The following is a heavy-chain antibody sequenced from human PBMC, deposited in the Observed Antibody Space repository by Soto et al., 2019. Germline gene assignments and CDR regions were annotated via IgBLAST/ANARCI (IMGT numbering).Heavy chain of an antibody. Sequence: QLQLQESGPGLVKPSETLSLTCTVSGVSISSSSYYWGWIRQPPGKGLEWIGNIYYTGTTYYNPSLKSRLTISVDTSKNQFSLKLSSVTAADTAVYYCASPYGSFTEGAFDIWGQGTLVTVSS. J-gene: IGHJ3*02. CDR2: IYYTGTT. CDR3: ASPYGSFTEGAFDI. V-gene: IGHV4-39*01. CDR1: GVSISSSSYY. D-gene: IGHD6-19*01.